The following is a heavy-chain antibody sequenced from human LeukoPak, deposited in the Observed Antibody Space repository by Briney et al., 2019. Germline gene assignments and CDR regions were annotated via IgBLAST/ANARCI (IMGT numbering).Heavy chain of an antibody. D-gene: IGHD3-22*01. J-gene: IGHJ4*02. CDR3: AKDLTVVASFDY. V-gene: IGHV3-30*02. CDR2: IWNDGSNK. Sequence: GGSLRLSCAASGFTFSRYGMHWVRQAPGKGLEWVAFIWNDGSNKYYADSVKGRVTISRDNSKNTLYLQMNSLRAEDTAVYYCAKDLTVVASFDYWGQGTLVTVSS. CDR1: GFTFSRYG.